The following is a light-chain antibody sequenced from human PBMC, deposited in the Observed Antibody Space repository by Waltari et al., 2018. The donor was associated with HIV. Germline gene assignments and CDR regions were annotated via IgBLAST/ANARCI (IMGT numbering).Light chain of an antibody. J-gene: IGLJ2*01. CDR2: DVN. CDR1: SSDIGYFNY. V-gene: IGLV2-8*01. Sequence: QSALTQPPSASGSPGQSVTVSCTGTSSDIGYFNYVSLYQQHPGKAPKLLIYDVNKRPSGVPDRFSASKSGATASLTVSGLLAEDEADYYCAAYAGNNIVIFGGGTKVTV. CDR3: AAYAGNNIVI.